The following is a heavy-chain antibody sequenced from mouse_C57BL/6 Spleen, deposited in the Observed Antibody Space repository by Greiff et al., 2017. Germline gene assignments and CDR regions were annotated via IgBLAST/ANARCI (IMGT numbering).Heavy chain of an antibody. Sequence: EVQLQQSGPELVKPGASVKISCKASGYSFTGYYMNWVKQSPEKSLEWIGEINPSTGGTTYNQKFKAKATLTVDKSSSTAYMQLKSLTSEDSAVYYCARYGDSSGQAGFAYWGQGTLVTVSA. CDR3: ARYGDSSGQAGFAY. D-gene: IGHD3-2*02. V-gene: IGHV1-42*01. CDR2: INPSTGGT. J-gene: IGHJ3*01. CDR1: GYSFTGYY.